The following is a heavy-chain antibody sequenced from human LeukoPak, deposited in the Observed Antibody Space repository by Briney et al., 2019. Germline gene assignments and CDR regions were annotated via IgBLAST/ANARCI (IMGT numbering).Heavy chain of an antibody. CDR2: IYHSGST. Sequence: SGTLSLTCAVSGDSISSNNWWSWVRQPPGKGLEWIGEIYHSGSTNYNPSLKSRVTISVDKSKNQFSLKLSSVTAADTAVYYCARDRDYDFWSGYPGWFDPWGQGTLVTVSS. CDR1: GDSISSNNW. D-gene: IGHD3-3*01. V-gene: IGHV4-4*02. CDR3: ARDRDYDFWSGYPGWFDP. J-gene: IGHJ5*02.